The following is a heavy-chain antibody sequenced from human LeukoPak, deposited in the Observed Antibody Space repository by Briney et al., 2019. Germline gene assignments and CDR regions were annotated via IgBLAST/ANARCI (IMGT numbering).Heavy chain of an antibody. J-gene: IGHJ4*02. D-gene: IGHD3-10*01. CDR2: ISSSSSYT. V-gene: IGHV3-11*06. CDR1: GFTFSDYY. Sequence: PGGSLRLSCAASGFTFSDYYMSWIRQAPGKGLEWVSYISSSSSYTNYADSVKGRFTISRDNAKNSLYLQMNSLRAEDTAVYYCARYYGSGSYFDYWGQGTLVTVSP. CDR3: ARYYGSGSYFDY.